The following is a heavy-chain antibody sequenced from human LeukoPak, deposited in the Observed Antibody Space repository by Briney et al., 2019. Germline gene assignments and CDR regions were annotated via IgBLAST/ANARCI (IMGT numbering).Heavy chain of an antibody. J-gene: IGHJ4*02. CDR3: ARDSGRGFYEMAY. Sequence: GASVKVSCKASGYTFSNYATHWVRQAPGERLEWMGWINTANGNTIYSQKFQGRVTITRDTSASTAYMELSSLRSEDTAVYFCARDSGRGFYEMAYGGQGTLVTVSS. D-gene: IGHD3-10*01. V-gene: IGHV1-3*04. CDR1: GYTFSNYA. CDR2: INTANGNT.